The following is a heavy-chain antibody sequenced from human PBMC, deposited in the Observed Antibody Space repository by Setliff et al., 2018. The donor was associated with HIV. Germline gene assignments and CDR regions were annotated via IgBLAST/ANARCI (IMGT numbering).Heavy chain of an antibody. CDR3: ARSAVVVPADYNFWSGYPTAHAFDI. V-gene: IGHV4-34*01. J-gene: IGHJ3*02. CDR1: GGSFSDHY. D-gene: IGHD3-3*01. CDR2: INQSGIS. Sequence: SETLSLTCAVYGGSFSDHYWTWIRQPPGKGLEWIGEINQSGISNFNPSLKSRVTMPIDTPKKQFSLKLSSVTAADTAVYYCARSAVVVPADYNFWSGYPTAHAFDIWGQGTMVTVSS.